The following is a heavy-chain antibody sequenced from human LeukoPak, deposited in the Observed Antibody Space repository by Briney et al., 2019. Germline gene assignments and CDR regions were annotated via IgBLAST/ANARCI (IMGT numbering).Heavy chain of an antibody. V-gene: IGHV1-69*13. J-gene: IGHJ6*03. CDR1: GGTFSSYA. CDR2: IIPIFGTT. D-gene: IGHD6-6*01. CDR3: ARSHYSSYWDNGPHYYYYYMDV. Sequence: SVKVSCKASGGTFSSYAISGVRQAPGQGLEWMGGIIPIFGTTNYAQKFQGRVTITADESTSTAYMELSSLRSEDTAVYYCARSHYSSYWDNGPHYYYYYMDVWGKGTTVTVSS.